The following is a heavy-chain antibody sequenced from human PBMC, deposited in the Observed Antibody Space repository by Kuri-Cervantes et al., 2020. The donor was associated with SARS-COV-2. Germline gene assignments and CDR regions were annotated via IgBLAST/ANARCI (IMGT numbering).Heavy chain of an antibody. Sequence: GGSLRLSCAASGFTFSDYYMNWVRQAPGKGLEWVSSISSSSTIYYADSVKGRFTISRDNAKNSLYLQMNSLRAEDTAVYYCARADFWSGLFDSWGQGTLVTVSS. D-gene: IGHD3-3*01. V-gene: IGHV3-69-1*01. CDR3: ARADFWSGLFDS. J-gene: IGHJ4*02. CDR2: ISSSSTI. CDR1: GFTFSDYY.